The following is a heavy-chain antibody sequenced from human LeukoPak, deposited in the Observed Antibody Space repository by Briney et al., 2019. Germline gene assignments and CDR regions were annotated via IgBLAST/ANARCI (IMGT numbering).Heavy chain of an antibody. V-gene: IGHV3-21*01. CDR3: ASHYYDSSGHLFDY. J-gene: IGHJ4*02. CDR2: ISSSSSYI. Sequence: GGSLRLSCAVSGFTFSSYSMNWVRQAPGKGLEWVSSISSSSSYIYYADSVKGRFTISRDNAKNSLHLQMNSLRAEDTAVYYCASHYYDSSGHLFDYWGQGTLVTVSS. CDR1: GFTFSSYS. D-gene: IGHD3-22*01.